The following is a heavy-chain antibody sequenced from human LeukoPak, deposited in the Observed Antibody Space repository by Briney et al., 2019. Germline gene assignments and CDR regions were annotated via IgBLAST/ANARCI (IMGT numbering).Heavy chain of an antibody. Sequence: GASVKVSCKASGYTFTSYDINWVRQATGQGLEWMRWMNPNSGNTGYAQKFQGRVTMTRNTSISTAYMELSSLRSEDTAVYYCARGQSGEVGPDYWGQGTLVTVSS. V-gene: IGHV1-8*02. D-gene: IGHD4-17*01. CDR2: MNPNSGNT. CDR1: GYTFTSYD. J-gene: IGHJ4*02. CDR3: ARGQSGEVGPDY.